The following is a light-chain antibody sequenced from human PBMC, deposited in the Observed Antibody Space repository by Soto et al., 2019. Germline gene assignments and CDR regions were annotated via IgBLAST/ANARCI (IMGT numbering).Light chain of an antibody. CDR1: NIGSKS. CDR3: QVWDSSSDHVV. J-gene: IGLJ2*01. CDR2: YDS. V-gene: IGLV3-21*04. Sequence: SYELTQPPSVSVAPGKTARITCGGNNIGSKSVHWYQQKPGQAPVLVIYYDSERPSGIPERFSGSNSGNTATLTISRVEAGDEADYYCQVWDSSSDHVVFGGGTQLTFL.